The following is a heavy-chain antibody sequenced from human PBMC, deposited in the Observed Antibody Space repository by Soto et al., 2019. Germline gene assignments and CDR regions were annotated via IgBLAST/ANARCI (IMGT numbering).Heavy chain of an antibody. J-gene: IGHJ4*02. Sequence: EVQLVESGGGLVQPGGSLRLSCAASGFTFGSNWMSWVRQAPGKGLEWVANIKRDGSEKYYVDSVKGRFTISRDNAKNTLYLQMNRPRADDTAVYYCASLEWESTGYADYWGQGTLVTVSS. D-gene: IGHD5-12*01. CDR3: ASLEWESTGYADY. CDR2: IKRDGSEK. CDR1: GFTFGSNW. V-gene: IGHV3-7*03.